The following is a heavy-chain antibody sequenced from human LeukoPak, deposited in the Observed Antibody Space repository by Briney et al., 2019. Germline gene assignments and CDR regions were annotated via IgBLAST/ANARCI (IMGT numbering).Heavy chain of an antibody. J-gene: IGHJ6*02. V-gene: IGHV3-30-3*01. CDR2: ISYDGSNK. Sequence: GRSLRLSCAASGFTFSSYAMHWVRQAPGKGLEWVAVISYDGSNKYYADSVKGRFTISRDNSKNTLYLQMNSLRAEDTAVYYCAKGDLWFAMDVWGQGTTVTVSS. D-gene: IGHD3-10*01. CDR1: GFTFSSYA. CDR3: AKGDLWFAMDV.